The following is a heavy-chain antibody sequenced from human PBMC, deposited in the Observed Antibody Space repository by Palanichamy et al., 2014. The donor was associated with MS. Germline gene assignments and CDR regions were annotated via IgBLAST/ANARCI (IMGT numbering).Heavy chain of an antibody. D-gene: IGHD6-19*01. Sequence: EVQLLESWGRRWYSLGGPLRLSCAASGFTFSSYAMSWVRQAPGKGLEWVSAISGSGGSTYYADSVKGRFTISRDNSKNTLYLQMNSLRAEDTAVYYCAKDIRPWQWLAPWGQGTLVTVSS. CDR1: GFTFSSYA. CDR3: AKDIRPWQWLAP. CDR2: ISGSGGST. V-gene: IGHV3-23*01. J-gene: IGHJ5*02.